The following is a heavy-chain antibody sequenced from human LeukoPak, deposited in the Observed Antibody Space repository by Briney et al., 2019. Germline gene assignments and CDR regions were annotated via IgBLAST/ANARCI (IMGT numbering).Heavy chain of an antibody. CDR1: GFTFSSYW. Sequence: GGSLRLSCAASGFTFSSYWMSWVRQAPGKGLDWVAMIWSDASNQYYADSVKGRFTISRDNAKNTLYLQMNSLRAEDTAVYYCARENFYYYYGMDVWGQGTTVTVSS. CDR2: IWSDASNQ. J-gene: IGHJ6*02. CDR3: ARENFYYYYGMDV. V-gene: IGHV3-33*08.